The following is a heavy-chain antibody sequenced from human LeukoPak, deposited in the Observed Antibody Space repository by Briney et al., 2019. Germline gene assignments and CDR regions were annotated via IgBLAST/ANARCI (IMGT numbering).Heavy chain of an antibody. CDR2: ISSNSSYI. CDR3: AREDSSSSLVDY. CDR1: GFTFSSYS. Sequence: PGGSLRLSCAASGFTFSSYSMNWVRQAPGKGLEWVSSISSNSSYIYYADSVKGRFTISRDNAKNSLYLQMNSLRAEDTAVYYCAREDSSSSLVDYWGQGTLVTVSS. V-gene: IGHV3-21*01. D-gene: IGHD6-6*01. J-gene: IGHJ4*02.